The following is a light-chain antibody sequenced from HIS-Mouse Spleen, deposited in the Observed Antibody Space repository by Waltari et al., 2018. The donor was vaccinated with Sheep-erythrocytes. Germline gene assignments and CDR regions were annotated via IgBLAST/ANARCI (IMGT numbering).Light chain of an antibody. V-gene: IGLV2-14*01. J-gene: IGLJ3*02. CDR1: SSDVVGYNY. CDR2: EVS. Sequence: QSALTQPASVSGSPGQSITISCTGTSSDVVGYNYVSWYQQHPGKAPKLMIYEVSNRPSGVSNRFSGSKSGNTASLTISGLQAEDEADYYCSSYTSSSIWVFGGGTKLTVL. CDR3: SSYTSSSIWV.